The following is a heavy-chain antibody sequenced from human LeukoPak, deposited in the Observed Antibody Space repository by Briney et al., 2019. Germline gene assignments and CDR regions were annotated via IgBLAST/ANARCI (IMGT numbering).Heavy chain of an antibody. D-gene: IGHD2-15*01. Sequence: SGTLSLTCAVSGGSISSSNWWSWVRPPPGKGLEWIGEIYHSGSTNYNPSLKSRVTISVDKSKNQFSLKLSSVTAADTAVYYCARVGRYCSGGSCRRSLDYWGQGTLVTVSS. CDR1: GGSISSSNW. J-gene: IGHJ4*02. CDR3: ARVGRYCSGGSCRRSLDY. V-gene: IGHV4-4*02. CDR2: IYHSGST.